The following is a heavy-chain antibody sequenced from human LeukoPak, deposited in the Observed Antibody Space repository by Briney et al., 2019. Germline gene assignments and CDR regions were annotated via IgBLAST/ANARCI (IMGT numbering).Heavy chain of an antibody. CDR2: ISYDGSNK. V-gene: IGHV3-30*03. J-gene: IGHJ3*02. Sequence: GGSLRLSCAASGFTFSSYSMNWVRQAPGKGLEWVAVISYDGSNKYYADSVKGRFTISRDNSKNTLYLQMNSLRAEDTAVYYCARELEIAAAFDIWGQGTMVTVSS. CDR3: ARELEIAAAFDI. D-gene: IGHD6-13*01. CDR1: GFTFSSYS.